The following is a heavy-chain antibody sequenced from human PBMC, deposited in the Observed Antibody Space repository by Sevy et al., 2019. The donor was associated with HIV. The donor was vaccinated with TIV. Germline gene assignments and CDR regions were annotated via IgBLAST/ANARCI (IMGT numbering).Heavy chain of an antibody. J-gene: IGHJ4*02. CDR3: ARDRRTLNYYASSGYNYYFDY. V-gene: IGHV3-21*01. Sequence: GGSLRLSCAASGFTFSNYNMNWVRRAPGKGLEWVSSITSSREYIYDADSVKGRFTMSRENAKNSLNLQMNSLRAVDTAVYYCARDRRTLNYYASSGYNYYFDYWGQGTLVTVSS. CDR1: GFTFSNYN. D-gene: IGHD3-22*01. CDR2: ITSSREYI.